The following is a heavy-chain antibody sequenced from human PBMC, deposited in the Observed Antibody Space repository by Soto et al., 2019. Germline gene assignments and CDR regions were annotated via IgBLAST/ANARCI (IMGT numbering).Heavy chain of an antibody. Sequence: GGSLILSCAASGFTFSSYAMSWVRQAPGKGLEWVSAISGSGGSTYYADSVKGRFTISRDNSKNTLYLQMNSLRAEDTAVYYCAKADDFWSGYQGYWGQGTLVTVSS. D-gene: IGHD3-3*01. CDR1: GFTFSSYA. CDR3: AKADDFWSGYQGY. J-gene: IGHJ4*02. V-gene: IGHV3-23*01. CDR2: ISGSGGST.